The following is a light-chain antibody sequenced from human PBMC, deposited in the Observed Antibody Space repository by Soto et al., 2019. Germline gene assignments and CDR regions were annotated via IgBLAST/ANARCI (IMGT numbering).Light chain of an antibody. J-gene: IGKJ1*01. CDR3: QQYYQTSWP. CDR1: QSVLYRSNNKHY. Sequence: DIVMTQSPDSLAVSLGERATINCKSSQSVLYRSNNKHYLAWYQQKPGQPPKMLIYWASTRESGVPDRFSGSGSGTDFTLTISSLQAEDVAVYYCQQYYQTSWPFGQGTKVDIK. CDR2: WAS. V-gene: IGKV4-1*01.